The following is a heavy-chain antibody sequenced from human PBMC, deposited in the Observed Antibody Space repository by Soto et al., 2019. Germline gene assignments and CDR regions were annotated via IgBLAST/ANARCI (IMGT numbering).Heavy chain of an antibody. CDR2: INAGNGNT. CDR3: ARSYYGSGSYYYYYYGMDV. Sequence: GASVKVSCKASGYTFTSYAMHWVRQAPGQRLEWMGWINAGNGNTKYSQKFQGRVTITRDTSASTAYMELSSLRSEDTAVYYCARSYYGSGSYYYYYYGMDVWGQGTTVTVSS. V-gene: IGHV1-3*01. CDR1: GYTFTSYA. J-gene: IGHJ6*02. D-gene: IGHD3-10*01.